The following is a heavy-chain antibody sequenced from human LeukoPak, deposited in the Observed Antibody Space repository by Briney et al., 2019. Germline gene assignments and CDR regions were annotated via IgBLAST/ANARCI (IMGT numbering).Heavy chain of an antibody. CDR2: ISCDGSNK. Sequence: TGGSLRPSCAASGFTFSSYAMHWVRQAPGKGLEWVAVISCDGSNKYYADSVKGRFTISRDNSKNTLYLQMNSLRAEDTAVYYCARRDSSGSLDFDYWGQGTLVTVSS. D-gene: IGHD3-22*01. CDR1: GFTFSSYA. V-gene: IGHV3-30-3*01. CDR3: ARRDSSGSLDFDY. J-gene: IGHJ4*02.